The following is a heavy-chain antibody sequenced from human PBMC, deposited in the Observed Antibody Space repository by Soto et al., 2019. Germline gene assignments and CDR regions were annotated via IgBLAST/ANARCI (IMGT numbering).Heavy chain of an antibody. CDR1: GFTFSSYG. CDR2: ISYDGSNK. J-gene: IGHJ4*02. D-gene: IGHD6-13*01. Sequence: PGGSLRLSCAASGFTFSSYGMHWVRQAPGKGLEWVAVISYDGSNKYYADSVKGRFTISRDNSKNTLYLQMNSLRAEDTAVYYCAKDSRVLYSSSWYEVGNFDYWGQATLVTVSS. CDR3: AKDSRVLYSSSWYEVGNFDY. V-gene: IGHV3-30*18.